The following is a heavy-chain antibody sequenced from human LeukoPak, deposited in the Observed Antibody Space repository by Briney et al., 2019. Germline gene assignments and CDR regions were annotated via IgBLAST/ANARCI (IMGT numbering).Heavy chain of an antibody. J-gene: IGHJ4*02. Sequence: GGSLRLSCAASGITFSSYGMHWVRLAPGKGLEGVALLRSDGSNKYYADSVKGRFTISIDNSKNTLYLQMSSLRAEDTAVYYCAGDQGGATSYWGQGTLVTVSS. CDR3: AGDQGGATSY. CDR2: LRSDGSNK. CDR1: GITFSSYG. V-gene: IGHV3-30*02. D-gene: IGHD1-26*01.